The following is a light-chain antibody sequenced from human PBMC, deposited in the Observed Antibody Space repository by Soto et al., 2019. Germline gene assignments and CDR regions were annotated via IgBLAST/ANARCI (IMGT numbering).Light chain of an antibody. Sequence: DIQMTQSPSSLSASVGDTVTITCRASQDIINHLAWYQQRPGKVPILLIYGASTLHSGVPSRFRGSGSGTHFTLTISSLQPEDVATYYCQNYHLALGTFGQGTRLEIK. CDR2: GAS. J-gene: IGKJ5*01. CDR1: QDIINH. CDR3: QNYHLALGT. V-gene: IGKV1-27*01.